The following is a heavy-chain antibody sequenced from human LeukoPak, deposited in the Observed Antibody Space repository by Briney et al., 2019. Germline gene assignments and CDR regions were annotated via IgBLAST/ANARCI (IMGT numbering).Heavy chain of an antibody. CDR2: IRHSGST. Sequence: PSQTLSLTCAVSGGSISSGGYSWNWIRQPPGKGLEWIGYIRHSGSTYYNPSLKSRVTISLDRSKNQFSLKLSSVTAADTAVYYCARDSQDYRRAFDIWGQGTMVTVSS. CDR3: ARDSQDYRRAFDI. D-gene: IGHD4-11*01. J-gene: IGHJ3*02. CDR1: GGSISSGGYS. V-gene: IGHV4-30-2*01.